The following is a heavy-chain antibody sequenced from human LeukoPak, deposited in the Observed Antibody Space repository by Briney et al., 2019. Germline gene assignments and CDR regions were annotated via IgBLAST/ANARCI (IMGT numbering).Heavy chain of an antibody. CDR2: ISYDGSNK. CDR1: GFTFSSYG. D-gene: IGHD5-24*01. CDR3: AKEGHGRSLDY. Sequence: PGGSLRLSCAASGFTFSSYGMHWVRQAPGKGLEWVAVISYDGSNKYYADSVKGRFTISRDNSKNTLYLQMNSLRAEDTAVYYCAKEGHGRSLDYWGQGNLVTVSS. V-gene: IGHV3-30*18. J-gene: IGHJ4*02.